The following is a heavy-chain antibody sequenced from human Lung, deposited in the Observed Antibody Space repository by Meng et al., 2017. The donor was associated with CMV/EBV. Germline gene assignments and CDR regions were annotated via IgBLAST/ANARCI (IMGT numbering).Heavy chain of an antibody. Sequence: QLQLQESGPGLVKPSQTLSLTCTGSGGSISSGDYYWSWIRQPPGKGLEWIGYIYYSGSTYYNPSLKSRVTISVDTSKNQFSLKLSSVTAADTAVYYCARALDTAMVTFDYWGQGTLVTVSS. D-gene: IGHD5-18*01. V-gene: IGHV4-30-4*08. CDR1: GGSISSGDYY. CDR3: ARALDTAMVTFDY. CDR2: IYYSGST. J-gene: IGHJ4*02.